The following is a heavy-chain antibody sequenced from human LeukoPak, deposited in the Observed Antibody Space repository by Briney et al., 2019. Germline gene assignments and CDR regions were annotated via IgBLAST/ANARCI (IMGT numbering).Heavy chain of an antibody. J-gene: IGHJ3*02. CDR1: GGSISSYY. Sequence: SETLCLTCTASGGSISSYYRSWIRQPPGKGLEWIGYIYYSGSTNYNPSLKSRVTISVDTSKNQFSLKLSSVTAADTAVYYCARDRCSSTSCYDAFDIWGQGTMVTVSS. CDR2: IYYSGST. V-gene: IGHV4-59*01. D-gene: IGHD2-2*01. CDR3: ARDRCSSTSCYDAFDI.